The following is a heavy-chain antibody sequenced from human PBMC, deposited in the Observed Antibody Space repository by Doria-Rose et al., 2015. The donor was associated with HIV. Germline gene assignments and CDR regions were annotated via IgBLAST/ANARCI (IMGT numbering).Heavy chain of an antibody. Sequence: QVTLKESGPVLVKPTETLTLTCTVSGVSLSSPGMGVSWIRQPPGKTLEWLADIFSDDERSYKTSLKSRLTISRGTSKSQVVLTMTDMDPVDTATYYCARIKSSRWYHKYYFDFWGRGTLSSSPQ. CDR3: ARIKSSRWYHKYYFDF. CDR1: GVSLSSPGMG. V-gene: IGHV2-26*01. CDR2: IFSDDER. J-gene: IGHJ4*02. D-gene: IGHD6-13*01.